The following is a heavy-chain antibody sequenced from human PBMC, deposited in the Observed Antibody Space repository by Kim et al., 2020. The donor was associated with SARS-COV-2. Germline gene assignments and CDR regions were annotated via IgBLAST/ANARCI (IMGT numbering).Heavy chain of an antibody. CDR2: IYYSGST. CDR3: ARLDLYCGGDCYRGAFDF. Sequence: SETLSLTCTVSGGSISSYYWSWIRQPPGKGLEWIGYIYYSGSTNYNPSLTSRVTISVDTSKNQFSLKLSSVTAADTAVYYCARLDLYCGGDCYRGAFDF. V-gene: IGHV4-59*08. CDR1: GGSISSYY. J-gene: IGHJ3*01. D-gene: IGHD2-21*02.